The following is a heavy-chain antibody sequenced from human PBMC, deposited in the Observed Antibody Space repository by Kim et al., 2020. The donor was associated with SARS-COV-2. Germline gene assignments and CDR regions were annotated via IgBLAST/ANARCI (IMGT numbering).Heavy chain of an antibody. J-gene: IGHJ3*02. CDR3: SRSVWSWAFDI. CDR2: IYYSGST. CDR1: GGSISSSSYY. V-gene: IGHV4-39*01. D-gene: IGHD2-8*02. Sequence: SETLSLTCSVSGGSISSSSYYWGWIRQPPGKGLEWIGSIYYSGSTYYNPSLKRRVTISVDMSKNQFSLKLSSVTAADTAVYYCSRSVWSWAFDIWGQGTMVTVSS.